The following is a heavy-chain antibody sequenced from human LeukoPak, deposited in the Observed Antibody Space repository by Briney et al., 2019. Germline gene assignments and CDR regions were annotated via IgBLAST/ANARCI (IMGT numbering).Heavy chain of an antibody. CDR2: ISSGSSFM. J-gene: IGHJ5*02. Sequence: PGGSLRLSCAASGFTFSDYEMNWVRQAPGKGLEWVSSISSGSSFMYYADSVKGRFTISRDNAKNSLYLQMNSLRAKDTALYYCARDYYDSSGSSWFDPWGQGTLVTVSS. D-gene: IGHD3-22*01. CDR3: ARDYYDSSGSSWFDP. V-gene: IGHV3-21*01. CDR1: GFTFSDYE.